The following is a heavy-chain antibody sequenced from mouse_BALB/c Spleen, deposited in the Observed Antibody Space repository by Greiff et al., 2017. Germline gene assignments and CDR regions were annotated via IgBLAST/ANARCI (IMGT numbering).Heavy chain of an antibody. V-gene: IGHV3-2*02. CDR2: ISYSGST. J-gene: IGHJ2*01. CDR1: GYSITSDYA. CDR3: ARVRYYFDY. Sequence: EVKLQESGPGLVKPSQSLSLTCTVTGYSITSDYAWNWIRQFPGNKLEWMGYISYSGSTSYNPSLKSRISITRDTSKNQFFLQLNSVTTEDTATYYCARVRYYFDYWGQGTTLTVSS.